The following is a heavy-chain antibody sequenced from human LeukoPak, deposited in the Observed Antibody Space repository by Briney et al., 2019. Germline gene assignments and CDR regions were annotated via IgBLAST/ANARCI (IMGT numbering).Heavy chain of an antibody. J-gene: IGHJ4*02. CDR1: GGSFSGYY. CDR3: AIPSPNCSGGSCYAY. V-gene: IGHV4-34*01. Sequence: PSETLSLTCDVYGGSFSGYYWTWIRQPPGKGLEWIGEINHSGRTNYNPSLKSRVTISVDTSQKQLFLKLTSVTAADTAMYYCAIPSPNCSGGSCYAYWGQGTLVTVSS. D-gene: IGHD2-15*01. CDR2: INHSGRT.